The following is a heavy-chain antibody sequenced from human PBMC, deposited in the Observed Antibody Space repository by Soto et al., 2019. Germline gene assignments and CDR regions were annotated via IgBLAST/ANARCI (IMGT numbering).Heavy chain of an antibody. CDR1: GFTFSSYG. CDR3: AKGLRRTIFFPRDL. V-gene: IGHV3-30*18. D-gene: IGHD3-9*01. CDR2: ISYDGSNK. Sequence: QVQLVESGGGVVQPGRSLRLSCAASGFTFSSYGMHWVRQAPGKGLEWVAVISYDGSNKYYADSVKGRFTISRDNSKNPLYLQMNSLRAEDTAVYYCAKGLRRTIFFPRDLWGRGTLVTVSS. J-gene: IGHJ2*01.